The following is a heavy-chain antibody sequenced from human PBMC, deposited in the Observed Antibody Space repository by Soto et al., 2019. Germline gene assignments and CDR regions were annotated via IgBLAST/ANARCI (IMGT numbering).Heavy chain of an antibody. Sequence: GGSLRLSCAASGFTFSSYAMSWVRQAPGKGLEWVSAISGSGGSTYYADSVKGRFTISRDNSKNTRYLQMNSLRAEDTAVYYCAKVSGYDILTGYYKPRSFDYWGQGTLVTVSS. CDR1: GFTFSSYA. D-gene: IGHD3-9*01. J-gene: IGHJ4*02. CDR2: ISGSGGST. CDR3: AKVSGYDILTGYYKPRSFDY. V-gene: IGHV3-23*01.